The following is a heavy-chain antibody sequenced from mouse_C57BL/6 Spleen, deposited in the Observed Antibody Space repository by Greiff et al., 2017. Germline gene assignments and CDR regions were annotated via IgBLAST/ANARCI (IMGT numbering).Heavy chain of an antibody. CDR1: GFNIKDYY. V-gene: IGHV14-1*01. CDR2: IDPEDGDT. J-gene: IGHJ4*01. CDR3: TTRDYSPPMDY. Sequence: VQLQQSGAELVRPGASVKLSCTASGFNIKDYYMHWVKQRPEQGLEWIGRIDPEDGDTEYAPKFQGKATMTVDTSSNTAYLQLSSLTAEDTAVYYCTTRDYSPPMDYWGQGTTLTVSS. D-gene: IGHD2-12*01.